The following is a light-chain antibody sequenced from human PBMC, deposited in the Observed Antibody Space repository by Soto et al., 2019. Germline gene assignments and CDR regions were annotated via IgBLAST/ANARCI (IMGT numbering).Light chain of an antibody. J-gene: IGKJ4*01. CDR3: QQRTTWPT. CDR2: ASS. CDR1: QSVSRN. V-gene: IGKV3-15*01. Sequence: EIVLTQSPATLSVSPGERATLSCKASQSVSRNLAWYQQKPGQAPRLLIYASSTRATGIPDRFSGSASGTEFTLTISSLQSEDFAVYYCQQRTTWPTVGGGTKVEIK.